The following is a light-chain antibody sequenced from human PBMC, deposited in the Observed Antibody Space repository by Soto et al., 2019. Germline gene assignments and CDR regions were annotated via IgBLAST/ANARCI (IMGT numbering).Light chain of an antibody. CDR3: QQRSNCPIT. J-gene: IGKJ5*01. Sequence: EIVLTQSPATLSLSPGERATLSCRASQSVSSYLAWYQQKPGQAPRLLIYDASNRATGIPARFSGSGPGTDFTLNISSLEPEDFAVYYCQQRSNCPITFGQGTRLEIK. V-gene: IGKV3D-11*02. CDR2: DAS. CDR1: QSVSSY.